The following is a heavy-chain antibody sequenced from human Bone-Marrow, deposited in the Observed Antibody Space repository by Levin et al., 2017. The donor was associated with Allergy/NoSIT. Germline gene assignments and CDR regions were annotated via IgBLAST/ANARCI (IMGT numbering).Heavy chain of an antibody. D-gene: IGHD2-15*01. CDR2: IKQDGSEK. J-gene: IGHJ5*02. CDR3: ARDYKVVVVVAATPINRILPMDNWFDP. Sequence: GESLKISCAASGFTFSSYWMSWVRQAPGKGLEWVANIKQDGSEKYYVDSVKGRFTISRDNAKNSLYLQMNSLRAEDTAVYYCARDYKVVVVVAATPINRILPMDNWFDPWGQGTLVTVSS. CDR1: GFTFSSYW. V-gene: IGHV3-7*01.